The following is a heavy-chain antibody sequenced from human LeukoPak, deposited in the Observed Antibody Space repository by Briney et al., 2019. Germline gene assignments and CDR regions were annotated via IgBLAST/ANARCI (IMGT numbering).Heavy chain of an antibody. J-gene: IGHJ5*02. CDR1: GGTFSSCA. Sequence: GASVKVSCKASGGTFSSCAISWVRQAPGQGLEWMGGIIPIFGTANYAQKFQGRVTITADESTSTAYMELSSLRSEDTAVYYCARDQGGYCSGGSCYSSWFDPWGQGTLVTVSS. V-gene: IGHV1-69*13. D-gene: IGHD2-15*01. CDR2: IIPIFGTA. CDR3: ARDQGGYCSGGSCYSSWFDP.